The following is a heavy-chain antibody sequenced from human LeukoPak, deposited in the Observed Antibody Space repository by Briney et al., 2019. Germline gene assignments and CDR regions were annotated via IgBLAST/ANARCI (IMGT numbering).Heavy chain of an antibody. CDR2: ISGSGGST. D-gene: IGHD1-26*01. J-gene: IGHJ4*02. V-gene: IGHV3-23*01. CDR3: ARDGTARELGNYFDY. CDR1: GFTFSSYA. Sequence: GGSLRLSCAASGFTFSSYAMSWVRQAPGKGLEWVSAISGSGGSTYYADSVKGRFTISRDNSKNTLYLQMNSLRAEDTAVYYCARDGTARELGNYFDYWGQGTLVTVSS.